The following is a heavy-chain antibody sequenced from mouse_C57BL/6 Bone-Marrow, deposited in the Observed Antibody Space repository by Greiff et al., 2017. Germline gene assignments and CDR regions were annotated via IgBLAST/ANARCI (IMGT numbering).Heavy chain of an antibody. CDR1: GFSFNTYA. CDR2: IRSKSNNYAT. D-gene: IGHD2-1*01. CDR3: VSLLRGFAY. J-gene: IGHJ3*01. V-gene: IGHV10-1*01. Sequence: EVKLVESGGGLVQPKGSLKLSCAASGFSFNTYAMNWVRQAPGKGLEWVARIRSKSNNYATYYADSVKDRFTISRDDSESMLYLQMNNVKTEDTAMYYCVSLLRGFAYWGQGTLVTVSA.